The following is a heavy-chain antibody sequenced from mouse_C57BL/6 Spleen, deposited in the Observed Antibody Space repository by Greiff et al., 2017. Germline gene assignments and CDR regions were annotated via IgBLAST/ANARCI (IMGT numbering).Heavy chain of an antibody. CDR2: ISSGSSTI. J-gene: IGHJ3*01. Sequence: DVKLVESGGGLVKPGGSLKLSCAASGFTFSDYGMHWVRQAPEKGLEWVAYISSGSSTIYYADTVKGRFTISRDNAKNTLFLQMTSLRSEDTAMYYCARHDVAGFAYWGQGTLVTVSA. D-gene: IGHD2-3*01. CDR1: GFTFSDYG. CDR3: ARHDVAGFAY. V-gene: IGHV5-17*01.